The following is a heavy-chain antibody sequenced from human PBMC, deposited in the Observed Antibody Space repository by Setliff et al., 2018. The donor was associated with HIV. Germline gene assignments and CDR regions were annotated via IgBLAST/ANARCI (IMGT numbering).Heavy chain of an antibody. CDR3: VRDPIEGSPDYFDY. Sequence: GGSLRLSCAATGFTFSSYVLHWVRQAPGKGLEWVAVMSAGGGIKICADSVKGRFTISRDNSRNTLFLQMNNLRPEDTATYYCVRDPIEGSPDYFDYWGQGALVTVSS. CDR2: MSAGGGIK. D-gene: IGHD1-26*01. J-gene: IGHJ4*02. CDR1: GFTFSSYV. V-gene: IGHV3-30-3*01.